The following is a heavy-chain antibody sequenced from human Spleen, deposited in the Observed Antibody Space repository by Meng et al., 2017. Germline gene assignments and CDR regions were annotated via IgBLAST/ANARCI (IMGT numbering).Heavy chain of an antibody. CDR2: IYHSGST. Sequence: GSLRLSCTVSGYSISSGYYWGWIRQPPGKGLEWIGSIYHSGSTYYNPSLKSRVTISVDTSKNQFSLKLSSVTAADTAVYYCARDSVMITFGGVKDYWGQGTLVTVSS. D-gene: IGHD3-16*01. CDR1: GYSISSGYY. CDR3: ARDSVMITFGGVKDY. V-gene: IGHV4-38-2*02. J-gene: IGHJ4*02.